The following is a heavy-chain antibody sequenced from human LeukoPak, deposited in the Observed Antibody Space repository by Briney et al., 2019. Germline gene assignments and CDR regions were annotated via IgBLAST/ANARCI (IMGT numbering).Heavy chain of an antibody. CDR3: ARVFRPAIRDYYGSGSYSARFNWFDP. CDR1: GGSFSGYY. CDR2: IDHSGST. V-gene: IGHV4-34*01. D-gene: IGHD3-10*01. Sequence: PSETLSLTCAVYGGSFSGYYWSWIRQPPGKGLEWIGEIDHSGSTNYNPSLKSRVTISVDTSKNQFSLKLSSVTAADTAVYYCARVFRPAIRDYYGSGSYSARFNWFDPWGQGTLVTVSS. J-gene: IGHJ5*02.